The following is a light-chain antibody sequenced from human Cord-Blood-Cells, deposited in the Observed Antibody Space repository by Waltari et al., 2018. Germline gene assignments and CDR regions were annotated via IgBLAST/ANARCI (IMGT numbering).Light chain of an antibody. CDR3: CSYAGSSTWV. CDR2: EVS. Sequence: QYALTQPASVSGSPGQAITISCTGTRSDVGSYNLVSWYQQHPGKAPKLMIYEVSKRPSGVSNRFSGSKSGNTASLTISGLQAEDEADYYCCSYAGSSTWVFGGGTKLTVL. V-gene: IGLV2-23*02. J-gene: IGLJ3*02. CDR1: RSDVGSYNL.